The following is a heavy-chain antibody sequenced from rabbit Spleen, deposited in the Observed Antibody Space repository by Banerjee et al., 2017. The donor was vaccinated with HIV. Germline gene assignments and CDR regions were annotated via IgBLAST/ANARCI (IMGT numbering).Heavy chain of an antibody. Sequence: VESGGGLVKPGASLALTCKASGFSFISGYYMSWVRQAPGKGLEWIGCIGTGSGTTYYASWAKGRFTITKTSSTTVTLQMTSLTAADTATYFCASAYSDVYFNLWGPGTLVTVS. D-gene: IGHD6-1*01. CDR1: GFSFISGYY. CDR2: IGTGSGTT. CDR3: ASAYSDVYFNL. V-gene: IGHV1S40*01. J-gene: IGHJ4*01.